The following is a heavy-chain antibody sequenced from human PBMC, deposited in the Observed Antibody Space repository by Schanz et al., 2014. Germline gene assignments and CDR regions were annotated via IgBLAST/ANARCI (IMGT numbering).Heavy chain of an antibody. CDR2: ISAYSGNS. D-gene: IGHD1-26*01. V-gene: IGHV1-18*04. CDR3: ARFNSGSHSPPYYYYGMDV. J-gene: IGHJ6*02. Sequence: QVQLVQSGAEVKKPGASVKVSCKASGYTFTNYGITWVRQAPGQGLEWMGWISAYSGNSKYAQKLQGRVTMTTDTSTNTAYMELRSLTSADTAVYYCARFNSGSHSPPYYYYGMDVWGQGTTVTVSS. CDR1: GYTFTNYG.